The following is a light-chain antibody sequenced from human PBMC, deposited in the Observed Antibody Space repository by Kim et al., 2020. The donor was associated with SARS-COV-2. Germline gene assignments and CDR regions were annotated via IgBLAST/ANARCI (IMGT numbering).Light chain of an antibody. Sequence: GQSVTISCTGTSSEVGGYNYVSWYQQHPGKPTKLRIYDVSQRPSGVPDRFSGSESGNTASLAISGLQADDEGNYYCCSFAGSFTLLFGGGTQLTVL. CDR2: DVS. V-gene: IGLV2-11*01. CDR1: SSEVGGYNY. CDR3: CSFAGSFTLL. J-gene: IGLJ3*02.